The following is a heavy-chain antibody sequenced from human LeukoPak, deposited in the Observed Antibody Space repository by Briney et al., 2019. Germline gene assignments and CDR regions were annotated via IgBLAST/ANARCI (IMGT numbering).Heavy chain of an antibody. V-gene: IGHV3-11*01. Sequence: GGSLRLSCAASGFTFSDYYMSWIRQAPGKGLEWVSYISSSGSTIYYADSVKGRFTISRDNAKNSLYPQMNSLRAEDTAVYYCARGMDTLMVYAIDYWGQGTLVTVSS. CDR1: GFTFSDYY. J-gene: IGHJ4*02. D-gene: IGHD2-8*01. CDR3: ARGMDTLMVYAIDY. CDR2: ISSSGSTI.